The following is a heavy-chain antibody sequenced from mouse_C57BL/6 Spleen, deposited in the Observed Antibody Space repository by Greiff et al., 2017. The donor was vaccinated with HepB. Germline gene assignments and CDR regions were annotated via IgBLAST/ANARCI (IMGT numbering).Heavy chain of an antibody. J-gene: IGHJ3*01. CDR3: ARWGEGGHYGIAY. V-gene: IGHV1-18*01. CDR1: GYTFTDYN. Sequence: VQLQQSGPELVKPGASVKIPCKASGYTFTDYNMDWVKQSPGKGLEWIGDINPTNGDTIYNQKFKGKATLTVDKSSSTAYMELRSLTSEDTAVYYCARWGEGGHYGIAYWGQGTLVTVSA. D-gene: IGHD2-1*01. CDR2: INPTNGDT.